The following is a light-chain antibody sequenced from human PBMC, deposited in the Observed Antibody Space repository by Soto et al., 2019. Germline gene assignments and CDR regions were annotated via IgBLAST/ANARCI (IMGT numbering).Light chain of an antibody. Sequence: QSVLTQPPSASGSPGQSVTISCTGTSGDVGGYNYVSWYQQHPGKAPKLMIFEVSERPSGVPDRFSASKSGNTASLTVSGLQAEDEADDYCSSYAGSNNYVFGTETKVTVL. V-gene: IGLV2-8*01. CDR2: EVS. CDR3: SSYAGSNNYV. CDR1: SGDVGGYNY. J-gene: IGLJ1*01.